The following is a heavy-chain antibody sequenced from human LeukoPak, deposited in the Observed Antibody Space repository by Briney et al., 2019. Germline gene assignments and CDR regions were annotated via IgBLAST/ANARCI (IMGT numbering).Heavy chain of an antibody. CDR3: ARSDHNSWNAIDI. Sequence: ASVKVSCKASGYTFTSYDINWERQATGQGLEWMGWMNPNSGNTGYAQKFQGRVTMTRNTPISTAYMELSSLTSEDTAVYYCARSDHNSWNAIDIWGQGTMVTVSS. CDR1: GYTFTSYD. V-gene: IGHV1-8*01. J-gene: IGHJ3*02. CDR2: MNPNSGNT. D-gene: IGHD1-26*01.